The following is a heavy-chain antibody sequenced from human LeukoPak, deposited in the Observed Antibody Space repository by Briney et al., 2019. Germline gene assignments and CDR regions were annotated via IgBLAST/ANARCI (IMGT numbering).Heavy chain of an antibody. CDR3: ARSRGNYGSGTLRNYFDY. J-gene: IGHJ4*02. CDR1: GGSFSGYY. CDR2: INHSGST. Sequence: SETLSITCAVYGGSFSGYYWSWIRQPPGKGLEWIGEINHSGSTNCNPSLKSRVTISVDTSKNQFSLKLSSVTAADTAVYYCARSRGNYGSGTLRNYFDYWGQGTLVTVSS. D-gene: IGHD3-10*01. V-gene: IGHV4-34*01.